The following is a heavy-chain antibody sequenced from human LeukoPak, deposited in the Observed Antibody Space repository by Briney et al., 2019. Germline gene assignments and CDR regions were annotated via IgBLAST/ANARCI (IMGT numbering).Heavy chain of an antibody. CDR1: GGSISTYY. CDR2: IYYSGTT. J-gene: IGHJ4*02. V-gene: IGHV4-59*08. D-gene: IGHD5-24*01. CDR3: TRLRDDGYNDY. Sequence: SETLSLTCTVSGGSISTYYCSWIRKPPGKGLEWIAYIYYSGTTKYNPSLESRVTISVDTSKNHFSLNLGSVTAADTAVYYCTRLRDDGYNDYWGQGALVTVSS.